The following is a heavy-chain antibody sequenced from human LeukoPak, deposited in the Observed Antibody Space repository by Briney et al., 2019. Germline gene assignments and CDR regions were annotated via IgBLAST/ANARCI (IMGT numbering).Heavy chain of an antibody. D-gene: IGHD2-15*01. CDR1: GIRFSSAG. CDR2: ISDSSDNI. V-gene: IGHV3-48*02. CDR3: AAPLGYCSGDTCYSYDYYGMDV. J-gene: IGHJ6*02. Sequence: GGSLRLSCAASGIRFSSAGMNWVRQAPGKGLEWVSYISDSSDNIYYADSVKGRFTISRDNAKNSLYLQMNGLRDEDTAVYYCAAPLGYCSGDTCYSYDYYGMDVWGQGTTVTVSS.